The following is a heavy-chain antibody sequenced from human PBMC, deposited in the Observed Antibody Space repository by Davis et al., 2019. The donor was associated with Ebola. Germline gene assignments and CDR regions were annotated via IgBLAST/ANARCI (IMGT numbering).Heavy chain of an antibody. D-gene: IGHD3-3*01. V-gene: IGHV1-69*13. CDR1: GGTFSSYA. Sequence: AASVKVSCKASGGTFSSYAISWVRQAPGQGLEWMGGIIPIFGTANYAQKFQGRVTITADESTSTAYMELSSLRSEDTAVYYCARGDRRFLEWFHFDYWGQGTLVTVSS. J-gene: IGHJ4*02. CDR3: ARGDRRFLEWFHFDY. CDR2: IIPIFGTA.